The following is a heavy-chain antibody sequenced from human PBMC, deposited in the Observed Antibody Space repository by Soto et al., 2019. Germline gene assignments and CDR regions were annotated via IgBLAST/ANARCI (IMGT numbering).Heavy chain of an antibody. J-gene: IGHJ3*02. D-gene: IGHD3-22*01. CDR2: MNPNSGNT. CDR3: ARDYYDSSGYGAFDI. V-gene: IGHV1-8*01. Sequence: GASVKVSCKASGYTFTSYDINWVRQATGQGLEWMGWMNPNSGNTGYAQKFQGRVTMTRNTSISTAYMELRSLRSDDTAVYYCARDYYDSSGYGAFDIWGQGTMVTVSS. CDR1: GYTFTSYD.